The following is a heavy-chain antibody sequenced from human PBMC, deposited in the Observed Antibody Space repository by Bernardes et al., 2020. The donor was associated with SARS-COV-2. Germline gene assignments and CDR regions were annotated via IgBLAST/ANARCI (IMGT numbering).Heavy chain of an antibody. CDR2: INPDGSTT. CDR3: ATAGDYRFDY. V-gene: IGHV3-74*01. J-gene: IGHJ4*02. CDR1: GFTFGNYW. Sequence: GRSLRLSCAASGFTFGNYWMHWVRQAPGKGLMWVSRINPDGSTTNYADSVKGRFTISRDNAKNTLYLEMNSLRAEDTAVYYCATAGDYRFDYWGQGTLLTVSS. D-gene: IGHD4-17*01.